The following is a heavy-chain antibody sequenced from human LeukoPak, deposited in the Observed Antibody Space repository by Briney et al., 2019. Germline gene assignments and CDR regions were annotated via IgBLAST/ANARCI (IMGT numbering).Heavy chain of an antibody. Sequence: PGGSLRLSCAASGLTFSSYAMHWVRQAPGKGLEWVAVISYDGSNKYYADSVKGRFTISRDNAKNSLYLQMNSLRAEDTAVYYCARRDCDSIKCRGSNWFDPWGQGTLVSVSS. D-gene: IGHD3-22*01. CDR1: GLTFSSYA. V-gene: IGHV3-30-3*01. CDR3: ARRDCDSIKCRGSNWFDP. CDR2: ISYDGSNK. J-gene: IGHJ5*02.